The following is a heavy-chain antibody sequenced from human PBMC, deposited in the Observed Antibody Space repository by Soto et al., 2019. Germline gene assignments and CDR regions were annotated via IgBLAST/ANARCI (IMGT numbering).Heavy chain of an antibody. Sequence: TSETLSLTCTVSGGSISSSSYYWGWIRQPPGKGLEWIGSIYYSGSTYYNPSLKSRVTISVDTSKNQFSLKLSSVTAADTAVYYCARPSHRLIFGVVSPADVWGQGTTVTVSS. CDR1: GGSISSSSYY. D-gene: IGHD3-3*01. CDR3: ARPSHRLIFGVVSPADV. J-gene: IGHJ6*02. V-gene: IGHV4-39*01. CDR2: IYYSGST.